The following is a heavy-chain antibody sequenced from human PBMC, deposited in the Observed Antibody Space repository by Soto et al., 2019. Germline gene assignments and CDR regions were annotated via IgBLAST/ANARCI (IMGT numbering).Heavy chain of an antibody. CDR3: ARDLFDYIDAFDI. J-gene: IGHJ3*02. V-gene: IGHV3-48*01. Sequence: VGFHRLSCAASGVTFSDYSRNWVRQAPGKGLEWVSYISSSSSTIYYADSVKGRFTISRDNAKNSLYLQMNSLRAEDTAVYYCARDLFDYIDAFDISGQGTMLTV. CDR2: ISSSSSTI. D-gene: IGHD2-21*01. CDR1: GVTFSDYS.